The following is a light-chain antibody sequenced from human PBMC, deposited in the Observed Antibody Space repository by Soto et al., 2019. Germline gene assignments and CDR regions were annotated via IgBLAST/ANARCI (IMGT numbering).Light chain of an antibody. CDR3: QQRTNPLT. J-gene: IGKJ4*01. V-gene: IGKV3-11*01. Sequence: EIVLTQSPATLSLSPGMRATLSCRASQHISTNLAWYQQKPGQAPRLLIYDASNRATGIPARFSGSGSGTDFTLTISSLEPEDFAVYYCQQRTNPLTFGGGTKVDI. CDR2: DAS. CDR1: QHISTN.